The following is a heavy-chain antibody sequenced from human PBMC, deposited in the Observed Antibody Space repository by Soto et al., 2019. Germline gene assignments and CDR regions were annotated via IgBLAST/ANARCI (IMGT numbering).Heavy chain of an antibody. V-gene: IGHV1-18*01. D-gene: IGHD6-13*01. J-gene: IGHJ3*02. CDR2: ISAYTRNT. Sequence: ASVKVSCKASGYTFTNYGVSWVRQAPGQRLEWMGWISAYTRNTNYAQMFQGRVTMTTDTSTSTAYLELRSLTSDDTAVYSCARVLGYASSWWRPSAFDIWGKGTMVTVSS. CDR3: ARVLGYASSWWRPSAFDI. CDR1: GYTFTNYG.